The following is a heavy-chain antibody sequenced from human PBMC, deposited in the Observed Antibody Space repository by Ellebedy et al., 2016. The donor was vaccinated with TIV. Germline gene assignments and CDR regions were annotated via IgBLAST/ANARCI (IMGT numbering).Heavy chain of an antibody. J-gene: IGHJ2*01. V-gene: IGHV3-30*04. Sequence: GGSLRLSCAASGLSFSGYAIHWVRQAPGKGLEWVGVISYEEKGKWFADSVKGRFTVSRADSKKTVYLQMKSLGSEDTAVYYCAREGINFAVYWSVDIWGRGTLVTVSS. D-gene: IGHD1-1*01. CDR2: ISYEEKGK. CDR3: AREGINFAVYWSVDI. CDR1: GLSFSGYA.